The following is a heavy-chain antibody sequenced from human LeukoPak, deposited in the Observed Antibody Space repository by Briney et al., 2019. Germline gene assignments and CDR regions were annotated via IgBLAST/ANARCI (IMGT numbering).Heavy chain of an antibody. D-gene: IGHD2-2*01. Sequence: SSVKVSCKASGGTFSSYAISWVRQAPGQGLEWMGRIIPILGIANYAQKFQGRVTITADESTSTGYMELSSLRSEDTAVYNCARGLYCSSSTSCYDYGMDVWGQGTTVTVSS. V-gene: IGHV1-69*04. CDR3: ARGLYCSSSTSCYDYGMDV. J-gene: IGHJ6*02. CDR2: IIPILGIA. CDR1: GGTFSSYA.